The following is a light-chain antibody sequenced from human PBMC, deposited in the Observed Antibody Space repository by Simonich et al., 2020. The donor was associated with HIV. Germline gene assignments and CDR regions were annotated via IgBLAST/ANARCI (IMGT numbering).Light chain of an antibody. Sequence: EIVMTQSPATLSVSPGERATLSWRVSQNVASNLAWYQQKPGQAPRLLIYGASSRATGIPARFSGSGFGTEFTLTISSMQSEDFAVYYCQQYNNWPSPFTFGPGTKVDIE. CDR2: GAS. CDR3: QQYNNWPSPFT. CDR1: QNVASN. V-gene: IGKV3-15*01. J-gene: IGKJ3*01.